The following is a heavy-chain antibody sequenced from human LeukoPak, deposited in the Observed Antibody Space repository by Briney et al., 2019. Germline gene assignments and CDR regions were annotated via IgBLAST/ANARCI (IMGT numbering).Heavy chain of an antibody. V-gene: IGHV3-15*07. CDR1: GFTFSHAW. CDR2: IKSKTDGGTS. Sequence: GGSLRLSCAVSGFTFSHAWMYWVRQAPGKGLEWVGRIKSKTDGGTSDYAAPMTGRFTISRDDSKSTLYLQMNSLKTEDTGVYSSSTQWYGACGQGTLVTVSS. D-gene: IGHD3-10*01. CDR3: STQWYGA. J-gene: IGHJ5*02.